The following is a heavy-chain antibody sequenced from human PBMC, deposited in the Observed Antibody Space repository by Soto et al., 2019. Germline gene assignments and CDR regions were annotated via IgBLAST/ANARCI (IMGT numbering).Heavy chain of an antibody. J-gene: IGHJ4*02. CDR1: GFTFGDYA. CDR2: ISWNSGSI. CDR3: AKSHTTSGWYVTTDY. D-gene: IGHD6-19*01. Sequence: GGPLRLSCAASGFTFGDYAMQWVRQAPGKGLEWVSAISWNSGSIDYADSVKGRFTISRDNAKNSLYLQMNSLRAEDTALYYCAKSHTTSGWYVTTDYWGQGTRVTVSS. V-gene: IGHV3-9*01.